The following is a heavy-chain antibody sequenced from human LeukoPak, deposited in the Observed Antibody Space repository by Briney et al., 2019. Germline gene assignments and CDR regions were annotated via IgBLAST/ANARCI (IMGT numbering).Heavy chain of an antibody. CDR1: GGSISSYY. D-gene: IGHD6-19*01. CDR2: IYYSGST. V-gene: IGHV4-59*01. CDR3: ARGSSDWYSVWFDP. J-gene: IGHJ5*02. Sequence: PSETLSLTCTVSGGSISSYYWSWIRRPPGKGLEWIGYIYYSGSTNYNPSLKSRVTISVDTSKNQFSLKLSSVTAADTAVYYCARGSSDWYSVWFDPWGQGTLVTVSS.